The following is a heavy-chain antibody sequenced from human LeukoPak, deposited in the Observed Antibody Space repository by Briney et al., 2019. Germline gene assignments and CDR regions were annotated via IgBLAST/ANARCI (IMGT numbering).Heavy chain of an antibody. Sequence: ASVKVSCKASGYTFTAYYMHWVRQAPGQGLDWMGWIDTNSGGTNYAQKFQGRVTITRDTSIGTGYMELSSLISDDTAVYYCASEAFCAGGSCYLHRVASWGPGTLVTVSS. CDR1: GYTFTAYY. CDR2: IDTNSGGT. V-gene: IGHV1-2*02. J-gene: IGHJ4*02. CDR3: ASEAFCAGGSCYLHRVAS. D-gene: IGHD2-15*01.